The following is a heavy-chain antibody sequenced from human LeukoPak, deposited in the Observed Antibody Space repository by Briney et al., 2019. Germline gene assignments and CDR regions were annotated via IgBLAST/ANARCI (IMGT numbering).Heavy chain of an antibody. CDR3: AKDGRGDYGDYRGSPHCDH. CDR2: IRNDGSYK. V-gene: IGHV3-30*02. CDR1: GFTFSNYG. Sequence: PGGSLRLSCAASGFTFSNYGMHWVRQAPGKGLEWVTFIRNDGSYKYYTDSMKGRFTISRDDSKNTLYLQMSSLRVEDTAVYYCAKDGRGDYGDYRGSPHCDHWGQGTLVTVSS. D-gene: IGHD4-17*01. J-gene: IGHJ5*02.